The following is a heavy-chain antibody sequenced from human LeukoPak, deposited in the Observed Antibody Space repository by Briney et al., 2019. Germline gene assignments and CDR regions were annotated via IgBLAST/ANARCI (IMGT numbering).Heavy chain of an antibody. CDR1: GGSISSGGYY. CDR2: INHSGST. V-gene: IGHV4-39*07. D-gene: IGHD3-9*01. J-gene: IGHJ4*02. CDR3: ARDYDILTGYHFDY. Sequence: PSETLSLTCTVSGGSISSGGYYWSWIRQPPGKGLEWIGEINHSGSTNYNPSLKSRVTISVDTSKNQSSLKLSSVTAADTAVYYCARDYDILTGYHFDYWGQGTLVTVSS.